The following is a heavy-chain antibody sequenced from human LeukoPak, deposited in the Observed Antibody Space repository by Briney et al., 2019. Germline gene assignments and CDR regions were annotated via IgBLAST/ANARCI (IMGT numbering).Heavy chain of an antibody. CDR2: IYPTGST. CDR1: GGSISSFY. CDR3: ARAAEYSSGWYLFDY. J-gene: IGHJ4*02. D-gene: IGHD6-19*01. Sequence: SSETLSLTCTVSGGSISSFYWTWIRQPAGKGLEWIGRIYPTGSTNYSPSLKSRVTMSVDTSKNQFSLKLSSVTAADTAMYYCARAAEYSSGWYLFDYWGQGTLVTVSA. V-gene: IGHV4-4*07.